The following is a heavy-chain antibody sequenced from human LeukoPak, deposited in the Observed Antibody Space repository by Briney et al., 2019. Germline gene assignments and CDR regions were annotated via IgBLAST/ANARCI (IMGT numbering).Heavy chain of an antibody. CDR1: GGTFSSYA. CDR2: IIPIFGTT. Sequence: SVKVSCKASGGTFSSYAISWVRQAPGQGLEWMGGIIPIFGTTNYAQKFQGRVTITADESTSTAYMELSSLRSEDTAVYYCARVSLGNEPGSPQNYYYYGMDVWGQGTTVTVSS. V-gene: IGHV1-69*13. CDR3: ARVSLGNEPGSPQNYYYYGMDV. J-gene: IGHJ6*02.